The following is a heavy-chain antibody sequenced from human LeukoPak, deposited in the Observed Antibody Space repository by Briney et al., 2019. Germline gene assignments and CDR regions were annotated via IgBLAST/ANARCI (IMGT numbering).Heavy chain of an antibody. CDR1: GFTFSSYS. CDR3: AREPNDFWSDLRLYYMDV. V-gene: IGHV3-48*01. D-gene: IGHD3-3*01. Sequence: GGSLRLSCAASGFTFSSYSMNWVRQAPGKGLEWVSYISSSSSTIYYADSVKGRFTISRDNAKNSLYLQMNSLRAEDTAVYYCAREPNDFWSDLRLYYMDVWGKGTTVTVSS. J-gene: IGHJ6*03. CDR2: ISSSSSTI.